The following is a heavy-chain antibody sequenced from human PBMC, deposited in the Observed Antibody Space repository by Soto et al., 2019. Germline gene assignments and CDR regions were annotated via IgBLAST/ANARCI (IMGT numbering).Heavy chain of an antibody. CDR1: GFTFSNAW. CDR3: TTEADGTTYIDY. V-gene: IGHV3-15*07. D-gene: IGHD1-1*01. J-gene: IGHJ4*02. Sequence: EVQLVESGGGLVKPGGSLRLSCEGSGFTFSNAWMNWVRQAPGKGLEWVGRIKSKGDGGTTDYAASLKGRVSILRHDSNNTLHLHMSSLRTEDTAVYYCTTEADGTTYIDYCGQGTLVTVSA. CDR2: IKSKGDGGTT.